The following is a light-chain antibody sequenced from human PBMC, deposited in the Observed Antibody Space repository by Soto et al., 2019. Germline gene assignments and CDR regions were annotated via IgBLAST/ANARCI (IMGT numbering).Light chain of an antibody. V-gene: IGLV1-47*01. CDR3: AAWDATLSGRWV. CDR1: SSNIGSNY. CDR2: RNN. Sequence: QSVLTQSPSASGTPGQRVTFSCSGSSSNIGSNYVYWYQQLPGTAPKLLIDRNNQRPSGVPDRFSGSKSGTSASLAISGLRSEDEADYFCAAWDATLSGRWVFGGGTKLTVL. J-gene: IGLJ3*02.